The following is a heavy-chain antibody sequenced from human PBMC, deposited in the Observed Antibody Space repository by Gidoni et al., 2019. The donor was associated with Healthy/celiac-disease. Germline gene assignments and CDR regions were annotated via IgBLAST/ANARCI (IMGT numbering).Heavy chain of an antibody. CDR3: ARSSTRGSSSWYYFDY. J-gene: IGHJ4*02. V-gene: IGHV1-3*01. CDR2: INAGNGNT. Sequence: QVQLVQSGAEVKKPGASVKVSCKASGYTFTSYAMHWVRQAPGQRLEWMGWINAGNGNTKYSQKFQGRVTISRDTSASTAYMELSSLRSEDTAVYYCARSSTRGSSSWYYFDYWGQGTLVTVSS. CDR1: GYTFTSYA. D-gene: IGHD6-13*01.